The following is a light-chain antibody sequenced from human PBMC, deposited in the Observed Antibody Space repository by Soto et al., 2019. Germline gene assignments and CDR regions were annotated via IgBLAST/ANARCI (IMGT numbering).Light chain of an antibody. CDR1: RSVTTF. Sequence: EIVLTQSPATLYLSPGEMATLSCRASRSVTTFLAWYQQKPGQAPRLLLYDASKRATGVPTRFSGSGSGTDFILTITSLEPEDFAVYYCQQRTNWPLTFGGGTKVELK. J-gene: IGKJ4*01. CDR2: DAS. V-gene: IGKV3-11*01. CDR3: QQRTNWPLT.